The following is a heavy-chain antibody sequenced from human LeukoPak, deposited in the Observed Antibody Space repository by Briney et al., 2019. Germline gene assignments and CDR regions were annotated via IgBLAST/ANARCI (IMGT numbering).Heavy chain of an antibody. CDR1: GYTFTSYD. V-gene: IGHV1-8*01. J-gene: IGHJ6*02. CDR3: ARGRRSYYYYGMDV. Sequence: ASVKVSCKASGYTFTSYDINWVRQATGQGLEWMGWMNPNSGNTGYAQKFQGRVTMTRNTSISTAYMELSSLRSEDTAVYYCARGRRSYYYYGMDVWGQGTTVTVSS. CDR2: MNPNSGNT.